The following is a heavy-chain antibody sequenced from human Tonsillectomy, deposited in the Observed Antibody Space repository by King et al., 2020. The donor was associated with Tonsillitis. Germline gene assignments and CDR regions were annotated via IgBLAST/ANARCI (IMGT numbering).Heavy chain of an antibody. D-gene: IGHD1-20*01. J-gene: IGHJ6*02. CDR1: GFTFSSYS. V-gene: IGHV3-21*01. Sequence: VQLVESGGGLVKPGGSLRLSCAASGFTFSSYSMNWVRQAPGKGLEWVSSISSSSSYIYYADSVKGRFTISQDNAKTSLYRQNNSLRAEETAVYYCARDPITNWNDVPYYYYGMDVWGQGTTVTVSS. CDR2: ISSSSSYI. CDR3: ARDPITNWNDVPYYYYGMDV.